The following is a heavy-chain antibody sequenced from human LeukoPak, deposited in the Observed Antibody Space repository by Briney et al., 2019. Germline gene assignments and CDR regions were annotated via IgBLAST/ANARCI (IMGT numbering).Heavy chain of an antibody. CDR1: GGSISSYY. D-gene: IGHD6-19*01. J-gene: IGHJ4*02. Sequence: SETLSLTCTVSGGSISSYYWSWIRQPPGKGLEWIGYIYYSGSTNYNPSLKSRVTISVDTSKNQFSLKLSSVTAADTAVYYCARRSGASSEYYSDYWGQGTLVTVSS. V-gene: IGHV4-59*08. CDR3: ARRSGASSEYYSDY. CDR2: IYYSGST.